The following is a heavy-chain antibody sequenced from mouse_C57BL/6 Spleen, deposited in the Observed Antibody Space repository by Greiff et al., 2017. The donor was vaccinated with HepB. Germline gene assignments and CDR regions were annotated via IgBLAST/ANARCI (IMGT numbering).Heavy chain of an antibody. CDR1: GFTFTDYY. CDR2: IRNKANGYTT. CDR3: ARHDGYYEDFDY. D-gene: IGHD2-3*01. J-gene: IGHJ2*01. Sequence: EVKLMESGGGLVQPGGSLSLSCAASGFTFTDYYMSWVRQPPGKALEWLGFIRNKANGYTTEYSASVKGRFTISRDNSQSILYLQMNALRAEDSATYYCARHDGYYEDFDYWGQGTTLTVSS. V-gene: IGHV7-3*01.